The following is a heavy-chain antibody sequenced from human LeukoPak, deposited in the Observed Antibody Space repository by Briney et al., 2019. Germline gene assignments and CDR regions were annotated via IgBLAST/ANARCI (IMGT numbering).Heavy chain of an antibody. CDR1: GGIYSNYP. CDR2: IFPIFGTA. CDR3: ARVDYGGNPNNDYYYYMDV. Sequence: SVKDSFKASGGIYSNYPIRGVRQPGGRGGEGMGGIFPIFGTANLAQKLQGRVTIRVDKSTSTAYMELSSLRSEHTAVYYCARVDYGGNPNNDYYYYMDVWGKGTTVTVSS. D-gene: IGHD4-23*01. J-gene: IGHJ6*03. V-gene: IGHV1-69*06.